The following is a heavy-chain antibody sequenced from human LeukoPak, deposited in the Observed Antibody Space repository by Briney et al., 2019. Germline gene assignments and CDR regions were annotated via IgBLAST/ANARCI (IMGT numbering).Heavy chain of an antibody. D-gene: IGHD6-13*01. CDR2: FYYSGST. CDR3: ASNSAAGTVDYYYGMDV. J-gene: IGHJ6*02. CDR1: GGSISSYY. Sequence: EPSETLSLTCTISGGSISSYYWSWIRQPPGKGLEWIGYFYYSGSTNYNPSLKSRVTISVDTSKNQFSLKLSSVTAADTAVYYCASNSAAGTVDYYYGMDVWGQGTTVTVSS. V-gene: IGHV4-59*12.